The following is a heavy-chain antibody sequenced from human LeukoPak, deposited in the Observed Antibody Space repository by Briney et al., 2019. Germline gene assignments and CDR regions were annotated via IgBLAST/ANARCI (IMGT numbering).Heavy chain of an antibody. D-gene: IGHD3-22*01. CDR3: TTELDIRPNHY. V-gene: IGHV3-15*01. J-gene: IGHJ4*02. CDR2: IKRRSDGGTT. CDR1: GLTFSNAW. Sequence: GGSLRLSCAASGLTFSNAWMSWVRQAPGKGLEWVGRIKRRSDGGTTDYAAPVKGRFTISRDDSKNTLYLQMNSLKSEDTAVYYCTTELDIRPNHYWGQGTLVTVSS.